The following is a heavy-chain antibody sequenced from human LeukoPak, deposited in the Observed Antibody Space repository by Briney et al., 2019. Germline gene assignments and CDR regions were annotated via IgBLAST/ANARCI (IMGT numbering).Heavy chain of an antibody. D-gene: IGHD1-26*01. V-gene: IGHV3-9*01. CDR2: INWNSGSI. Sequence: GGSLRLSRAASGFTFDDYAMHWVRQAPGKGLEWVSGINWNSGSIGYADSVKGRFTISRDNAKNSLYLQMNSLRAEDSALYYCAKGYSSLGSHSSFDYWGQGTLVTVSS. J-gene: IGHJ4*02. CDR3: AKGYSSLGSHSSFDY. CDR1: GFTFDDYA.